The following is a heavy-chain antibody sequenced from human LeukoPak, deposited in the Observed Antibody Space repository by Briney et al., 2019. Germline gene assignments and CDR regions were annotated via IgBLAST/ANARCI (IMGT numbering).Heavy chain of an antibody. CDR3: ARQWAVYSAFDY. J-gene: IGHJ4*02. CDR2: IYTSGST. CDR1: GGSISRYY. Sequence: SETLSLTCTVSGGSISRYYWSWIRQPPGKGLEWIGYIYTSGSTNYNPPLKSRVTISVDTSKNQFSLKLSSVTAADTAVYYCARQWAVYSAFDYCGQPTLVTASS. D-gene: IGHD4-11*01. V-gene: IGHV4-4*09.